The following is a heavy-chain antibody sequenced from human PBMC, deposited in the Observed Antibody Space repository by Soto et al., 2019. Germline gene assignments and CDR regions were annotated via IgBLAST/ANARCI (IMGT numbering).Heavy chain of an antibody. CDR1: GFAFSSYA. CDR3: TKDQDGEWWFSQGWFDP. V-gene: IGHV3-23*01. CDR2: IGGDGAST. Sequence: EVQLLESGGGLVQPGGSLRLSCAASGFAFSSYAMSWVRQSSGKGLEWVAAIGGDGASTYYADSVRGRFIISRDNSKNTLLLHRTSLRAEDTAVYYCTKDQDGEWWFSQGWFDPWGQGSLVTVSS. D-gene: IGHD2-15*01. J-gene: IGHJ5*02.